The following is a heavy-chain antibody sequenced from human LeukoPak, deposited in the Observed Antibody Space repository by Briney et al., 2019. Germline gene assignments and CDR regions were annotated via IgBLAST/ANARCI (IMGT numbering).Heavy chain of an antibody. Sequence: PSEALSLTCTVSVGSISSSNYYWGWIPQPPGKGLEWIGSLSYSRSTYYNPSLKSRVTISVDASKNQFSPKLSSVTAADTAVYYCARGPPGSGSSQLYYFDYWGQGTLVTVSS. V-gene: IGHV4-39*01. D-gene: IGHD3-10*01. CDR3: ARGPPGSGSSQLYYFDY. CDR1: VGSISSSNYY. CDR2: LSYSRST. J-gene: IGHJ4*02.